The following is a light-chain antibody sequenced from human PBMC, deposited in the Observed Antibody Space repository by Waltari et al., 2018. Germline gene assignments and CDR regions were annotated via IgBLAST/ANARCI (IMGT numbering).Light chain of an antibody. CDR3: SIYMGSGIWA. V-gene: IGLV8-61*01. CDR2: KPN. Sequence: QTVVTQESSLSASPGGTVTLTCSLSTGADSTTPHASWYQQTPGHAPRTHVYKPNRRSSGVPVRFSGSILGNRAALTITGAQADDESDYHCSIYMGSGIWAFGGGTKLTVL. J-gene: IGLJ3*02. CDR1: TGADSTTPH.